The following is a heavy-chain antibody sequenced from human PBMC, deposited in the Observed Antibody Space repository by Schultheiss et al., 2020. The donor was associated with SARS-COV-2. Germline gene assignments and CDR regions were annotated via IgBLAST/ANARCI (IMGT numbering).Heavy chain of an antibody. CDR3: ARDGALEGSDY. D-gene: IGHD1-1*01. CDR2: ISSSGSTI. Sequence: GGSLRLSCAASGFTFSSYSMNWVRQAPGKGLEWVSYISSSGSTIYYADSVKGRFTISRDNAKNSLYLQMNSLRAEDTALYYCARDGALEGSDYWGQGTLVTVSS. V-gene: IGHV3-48*04. J-gene: IGHJ4*02. CDR1: GFTFSSYS.